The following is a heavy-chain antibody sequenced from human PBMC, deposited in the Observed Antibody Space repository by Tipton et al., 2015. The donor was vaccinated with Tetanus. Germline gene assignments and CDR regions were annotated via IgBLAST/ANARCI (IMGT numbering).Heavy chain of an antibody. Sequence: SLRLSCAASGFTFDDHGMHWVRQVPGKGLEWVSGVTWNSGVIAYADSVKGRFTISRDNARNSLSVHMNSLTAEDTAVYYCARLRVYCSTACYSREDYWGQGTLVTVSS. J-gene: IGHJ4*02. CDR1: GFTFDDHG. CDR3: ARLRVYCSTACYSREDY. CDR2: VTWNSGVI. V-gene: IGHV3-9*01. D-gene: IGHD2/OR15-2a*01.